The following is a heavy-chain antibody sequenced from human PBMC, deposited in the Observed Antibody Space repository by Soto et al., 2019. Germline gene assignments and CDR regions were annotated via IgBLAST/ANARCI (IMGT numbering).Heavy chain of an antibody. CDR2: ISSSSSYI. Sequence: GGSLRLSCAASGFTFSSYSMIWVRQAPGKGLEWVSSISSSSSYIYYADSVKGRFTISRDNAKNSLYLQMNSLRAEDTAVYYCARVMVGATTRAFDIWGQGTMVTVSS. CDR1: GFTFSSYS. CDR3: ARVMVGATTRAFDI. V-gene: IGHV3-21*01. D-gene: IGHD1-26*01. J-gene: IGHJ3*02.